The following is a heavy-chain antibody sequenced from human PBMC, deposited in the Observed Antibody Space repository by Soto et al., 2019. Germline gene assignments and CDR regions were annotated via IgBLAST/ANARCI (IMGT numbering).Heavy chain of an antibody. CDR2: VIPMVGMS. D-gene: IGHD3-10*01. V-gene: IGHV1-69*02. CDR3: ATNYGSGSTHFDY. Sequence: QVQLVQSGAEVKKPGSSVKVSCTASGGTFSYYTISWVRQAPGQGLEWMGRVIPMVGMSSYAQKFQGRVTITADKSTSTVYLVLGSLRSEDTAVYCCATNYGSGSTHFDYGGQGTLVTVSS. CDR1: GGTFSYYT. J-gene: IGHJ4*02.